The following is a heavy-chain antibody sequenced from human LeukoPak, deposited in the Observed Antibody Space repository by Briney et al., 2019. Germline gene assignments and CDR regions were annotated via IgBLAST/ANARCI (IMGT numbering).Heavy chain of an antibody. D-gene: IGHD2-2*03. CDR2: IYPDESNI. CDR3: ARPPSRGYSSSFEC. V-gene: IGHV5-51*01. J-gene: IGHJ4*02. Sequence: GESLKISCKGSGYSFLTYWIAWVRQMPGKGLEWMGIIYPDESNIRYSPSFQGQVTISADKSISTAYLQWSSLKASDTAMYYCARPPSRGYSSSFECWGQGTLVTVSS. CDR1: GYSFLTYW.